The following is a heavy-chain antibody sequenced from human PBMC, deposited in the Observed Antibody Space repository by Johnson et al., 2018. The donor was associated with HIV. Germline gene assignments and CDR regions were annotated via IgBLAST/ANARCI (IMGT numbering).Heavy chain of an antibody. CDR1: GFTVSSNY. D-gene: IGHD2-21*02. V-gene: IGHV3-66*01. CDR2: IYSGGST. CDR3: ARDHRAYCDGDCYSDAFDI. J-gene: IGHJ3*02. Sequence: VQLVESGGGLVQPGGSLRLSCAASGFTVSSNYMSWVRQAPGKGLEWVSVIYSGGSTYYSDSVTGGFTISSDNSKNTLYLQMNSLRAEDTAVYYCARDHRAYCDGDCYSDAFDIWGQGTMVTVSS.